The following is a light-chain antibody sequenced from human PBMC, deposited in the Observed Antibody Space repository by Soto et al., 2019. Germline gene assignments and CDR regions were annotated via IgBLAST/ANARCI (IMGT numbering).Light chain of an antibody. Sequence: SVLTQPPSVSWAPRQRVTISCTGSGSTIGPTYDVHWYQQLQRTVPKLLIYGNKNRPSGVPDRFSGSKSSTSASLAITGLQAEDEADYYCLSYDTSLSSPDDLGTGTKVTVL. V-gene: IGLV1-40*01. CDR1: GSTIGPTYD. CDR3: LSYDTSLSSPDD. CDR2: GNK. J-gene: IGLJ1*01.